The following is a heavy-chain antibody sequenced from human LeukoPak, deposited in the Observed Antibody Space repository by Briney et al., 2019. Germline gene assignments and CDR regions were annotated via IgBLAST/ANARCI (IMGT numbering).Heavy chain of an antibody. Sequence: GGSLRLSCAASGFTFSGYWMSWVRQVPGKGLEWVANIKHDGGENTYVDSVKGRFTISRDNAKNSLYLQMNSLRAEDTAVYYCARDDIAARPGYFDYWGQGTLVTVSS. D-gene: IGHD6-6*01. V-gene: IGHV3-7*01. CDR1: GFTFSGYW. J-gene: IGHJ4*02. CDR2: IKHDGGEN. CDR3: ARDDIAARPGYFDY.